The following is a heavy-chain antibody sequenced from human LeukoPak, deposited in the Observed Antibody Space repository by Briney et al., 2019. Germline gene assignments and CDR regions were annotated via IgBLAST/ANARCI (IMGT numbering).Heavy chain of an antibody. CDR2: ISSSGSTI. CDR3: ARDIVEATPDY. CDR1: GFTFSSYE. J-gene: IGHJ4*02. Sequence: GGSLRLSCAASGFTFSSYEMNWVRQAPGKGLEWVSYISSSGSTIYYADSVKGRFTISRDNAKNSLSLQMNSLRAEDTAVYYCARDIVEATPDYWGQGTLVTVSS. V-gene: IGHV3-48*03. D-gene: IGHD1-26*01.